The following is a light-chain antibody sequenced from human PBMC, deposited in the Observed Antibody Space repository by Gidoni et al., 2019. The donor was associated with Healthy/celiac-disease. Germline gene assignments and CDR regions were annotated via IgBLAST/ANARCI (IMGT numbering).Light chain of an antibody. CDR1: QSISSY. CDR2: AAA. J-gene: IGKJ1*01. CDR3: QQSYSTLVA. Sequence: DIQMTQSPSSLSASVGDRVTITCRASQSISSYLNWYQQKPGKAPKLLIYAAASLQSGVPSRFSGSGSRTDFTLTISSLQPEDFATYYCQQSYSTLVALGQGTKVETK. V-gene: IGKV1-39*01.